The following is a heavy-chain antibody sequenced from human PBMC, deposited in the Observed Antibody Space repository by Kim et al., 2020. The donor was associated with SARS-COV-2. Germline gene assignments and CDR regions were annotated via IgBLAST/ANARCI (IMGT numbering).Heavy chain of an antibody. CDR3: ARAPHITMVRGVMNNWFDP. CDR1: GGSISSYY. V-gene: IGHV4-59*01. Sequence: SETLSLTCTVSGGSISSYYWSWIRQPPGKGLEWIGYIYYSGSTNYNPSLKSRVTISVDTSKNQFSLKLSSVTAADTAVYYCARAPHITMVRGVMNNWFDPWGQGTLVTVSS. D-gene: IGHD3-10*01. J-gene: IGHJ5*02. CDR2: IYYSGST.